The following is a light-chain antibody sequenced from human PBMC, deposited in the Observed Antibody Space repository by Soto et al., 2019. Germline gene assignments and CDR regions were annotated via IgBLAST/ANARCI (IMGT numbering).Light chain of an antibody. Sequence: ALQMTQSPSSLSASVGDRVTITCRASQDIRTELGWYQQKPGKAPKLLIYGATTLQSGVPSRFSGSGSGTDFTLPIRGLQPEDFATYYCLPDYNYPRTFGQGTKVEVK. V-gene: IGKV1-6*01. CDR2: GAT. CDR1: QDIRTE. J-gene: IGKJ1*01. CDR3: LPDYNYPRT.